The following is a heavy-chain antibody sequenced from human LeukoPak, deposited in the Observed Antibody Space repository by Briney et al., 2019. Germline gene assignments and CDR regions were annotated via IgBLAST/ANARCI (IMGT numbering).Heavy chain of an antibody. CDR1: GFTFSSYG. CDR2: LLFVAIYK. CDR3: AKDSCEVGATSEIDY. V-gene: IGHV3-30*02. D-gene: IGHD1-26*01. J-gene: IGHJ4*02. Sequence: PGGXLRLSWAESGFTFSSYGVHWVRQAPGKGLEGVGFLLFVAIYKYYAASLNCPFTISTYNPQNTLYLQVNSLRAEDTAVYYCAKDSCEVGATSEIDYWGQGTLVTVSS.